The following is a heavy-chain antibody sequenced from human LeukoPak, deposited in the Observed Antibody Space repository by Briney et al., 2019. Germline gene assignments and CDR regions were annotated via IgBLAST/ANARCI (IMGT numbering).Heavy chain of an antibody. V-gene: IGHV4-59*01. CDR2: IYYTGST. Sequence: SETLSLTCTVSGGSITNYYWTWIRQPPGKGLEWIGYIYYTGSTNYSPSLKSRVTMSVDTSKNQFSLKLSSVTAADTAVYYCAREIGYSYHIWGQGTLVTVSS. D-gene: IGHD5-18*01. CDR3: AREIGYSYHI. CDR1: GGSITNYY. J-gene: IGHJ4*02.